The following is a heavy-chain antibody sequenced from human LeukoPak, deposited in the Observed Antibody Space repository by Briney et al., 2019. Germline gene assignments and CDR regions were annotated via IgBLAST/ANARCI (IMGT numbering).Heavy chain of an antibody. J-gene: IGHJ5*02. CDR1: GFTFSSYA. D-gene: IGHD2-15*01. V-gene: IGHV3-23*01. Sequence: GGSLRLSCAASGFTFSSYAMSWVRQASGRGLEWVSAISGSGGSTYYADSVKGRFTISRDNSKNTLYLQMNSLRAEDTAVYYCAKNPPGVRILYHWGQGTLVTVSS. CDR2: ISGSGGST. CDR3: AKNPPGVRILYH.